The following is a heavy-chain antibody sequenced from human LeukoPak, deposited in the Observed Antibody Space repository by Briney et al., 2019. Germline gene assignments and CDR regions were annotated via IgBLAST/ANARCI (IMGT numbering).Heavy chain of an antibody. J-gene: IGHJ6*02. CDR3: ARDLSYYGMDV. V-gene: IGHV3-53*04. D-gene: IGHD2/OR15-2a*01. Sequence: PGGSLRLSCAASVFTVSSNYMSWVRQAPGKGLEWGSLIYSGGSTYYADSVKGRFTISRHNSKNTLYLQMNSLRAEDTAVYYCARDLSYYGMDVWGQGTTVTVSS. CDR1: VFTVSSNY. CDR2: IYSGGST.